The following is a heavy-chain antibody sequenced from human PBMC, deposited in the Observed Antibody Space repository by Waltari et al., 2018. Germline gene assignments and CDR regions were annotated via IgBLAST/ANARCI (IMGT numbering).Heavy chain of an antibody. V-gene: IGHV4-61*02. D-gene: IGHD6-6*01. CDR2: IYTSGST. CDR3: ARVVKGFYYYYYMDV. J-gene: IGHJ6*03. CDR1: GGSISSGSYY. Sequence: QVQLQESGPGLVKPSQTLSLTCTVSGGSISSGSYYWSWIRQPAGKGLEWIGRIYTSGSTNYNPFLKSRVTISVDTSKNQFSLKLSSVTAADTAVYYCARVVKGFYYYYYMDVWGKGTTVTVSS.